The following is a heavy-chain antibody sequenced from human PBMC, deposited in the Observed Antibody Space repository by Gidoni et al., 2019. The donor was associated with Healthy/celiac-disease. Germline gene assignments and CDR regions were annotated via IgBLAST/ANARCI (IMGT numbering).Heavy chain of an antibody. CDR3: ARAPGGYSGYDYVGGDYYVDY. D-gene: IGHD5-12*01. J-gene: IGHJ4*02. CDR1: GGSISSGDYY. CDR2: IYYSGST. V-gene: IGHV4-30-4*01. Sequence: QVQLQESGPGLVKPSQTLSLTCTVSGGSISSGDYYWSWIRQPPGKGLEWIGYIYYSGSTYYNPSLKSRVTISVDTSKNQFSLKLSSVTAADTAVYYCARAPGGYSGYDYVGGDYYVDYWGQGTLVTVSS.